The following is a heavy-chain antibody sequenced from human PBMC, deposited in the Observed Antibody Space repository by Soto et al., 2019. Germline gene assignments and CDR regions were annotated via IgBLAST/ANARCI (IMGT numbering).Heavy chain of an antibody. V-gene: IGHV3-23*01. CDR2: ISGSGGST. Sequence: ASVKVSCKASGYTFTSYAMSWVRQAPGKGLEWVSAISGSGGSTYYADSVKGRFTISRDNSKNTLYLQMNSLRAEDAAVYYCAKDRASTTGTTSWFDPWGQGTLVTVSS. CDR1: GYTFTSYA. J-gene: IGHJ5*02. CDR3: AKDRASTTGTTSWFDP. D-gene: IGHD1-1*01.